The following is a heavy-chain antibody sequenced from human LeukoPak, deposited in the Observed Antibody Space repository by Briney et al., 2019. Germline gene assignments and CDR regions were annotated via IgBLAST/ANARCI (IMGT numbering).Heavy chain of an antibody. V-gene: IGHV1-8*03. CDR3: ATRGVYCSSTSCFDY. Sequence: ASVKVSCKASGGTFSSYAISWVRQAPGQGLEWMGIINPSGGSTSYAQKFQGRVTITRNTSISTAYMELSSLRSEDTAVYYCATRGVYCSSTSCFDYWGQGTLVTVSS. J-gene: IGHJ4*02. D-gene: IGHD2-2*01. CDR2: INPSGGST. CDR1: GGTFSSYA.